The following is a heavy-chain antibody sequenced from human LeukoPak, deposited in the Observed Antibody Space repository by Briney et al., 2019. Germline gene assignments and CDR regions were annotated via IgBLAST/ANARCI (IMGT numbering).Heavy chain of an antibody. D-gene: IGHD5-12*01. CDR1: GGTFSSYA. CDR3: ARDLPDSGYDLNY. V-gene: IGHV1-69*05. J-gene: IGHJ4*02. CDR2: IIPIFGTA. Sequence: ASVKVSCKASGGTFSSYAISWVRQAPGQGLEWMGGIIPIFGTANYAQKFQGRVTMSRDMSTSTVYMELSSLRSEDTAVYYCARDLPDSGYDLNYWGQGTLVTVSS.